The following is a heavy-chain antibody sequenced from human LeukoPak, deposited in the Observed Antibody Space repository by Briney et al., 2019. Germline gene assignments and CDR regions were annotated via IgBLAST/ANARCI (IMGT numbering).Heavy chain of an antibody. V-gene: IGHV3-23*01. CDR1: GFTFSSYA. J-gene: IGHJ5*02. CDR3: AKDDGYNPENWFDP. CDR2: ISGSGGST. D-gene: IGHD5-24*01. Sequence: GGSLRLSRAASGFTFSSYAMSWVRQAPGKGLEWVSAISGSGGSTYYADSVKGRFTISRDNSKNTLYLQMNSLRAEDTAVYYCAKDDGYNPENWFDPWGQGTLVTVSS.